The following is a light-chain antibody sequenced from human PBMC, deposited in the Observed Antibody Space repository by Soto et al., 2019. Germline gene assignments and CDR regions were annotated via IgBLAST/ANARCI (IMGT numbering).Light chain of an antibody. V-gene: IGKV3-20*01. Sequence: DIGLTRSRVTMSQSPGERATLSCRASQSVSNSYLAWYQQKPGQAPRLLIYGASSRATGIPDRFSGSRSGTDFTLTISILEAEDGAVYYCQQYGSSPITFGQGTLLEI. CDR1: QSVSNSY. CDR2: GAS. CDR3: QQYGSSPIT. J-gene: IGKJ5*01.